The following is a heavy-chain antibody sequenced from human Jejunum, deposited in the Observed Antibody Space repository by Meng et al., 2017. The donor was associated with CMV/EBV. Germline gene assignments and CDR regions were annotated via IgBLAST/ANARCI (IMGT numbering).Heavy chain of an antibody. CDR1: TFRSYE. J-gene: IGHJ5*02. Sequence: TFRSYEMNWVRQAPGKGLEWVSYIGNSGTPIYYADSAKGRFTISRDNAKNSLYLQMNSLRAEDTAVYYCAKGGYYDFWSGYLPFDPWGQGTLVTVSS. CDR2: IGNSGTPI. CDR3: AKGGYYDFWSGYLPFDP. D-gene: IGHD3-3*01. V-gene: IGHV3-48*03.